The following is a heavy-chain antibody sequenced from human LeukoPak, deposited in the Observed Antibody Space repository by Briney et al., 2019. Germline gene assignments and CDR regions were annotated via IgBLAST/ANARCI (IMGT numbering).Heavy chain of an antibody. D-gene: IGHD3-22*01. CDR1: GFTFSSYG. V-gene: IGHV3-33*01. Sequence: GGSLTLSCATSGFTFSSYGMHGVRQAPGKGREWVAVIWNDGSNEYYADSVKGRFTISRDNSKNTLYLQMNSLRAEDTAVYYCARYYYDSSGYSPFDYWGQGTLVTVSS. J-gene: IGHJ4*02. CDR2: IWNDGSNE. CDR3: ARYYYDSSGYSPFDY.